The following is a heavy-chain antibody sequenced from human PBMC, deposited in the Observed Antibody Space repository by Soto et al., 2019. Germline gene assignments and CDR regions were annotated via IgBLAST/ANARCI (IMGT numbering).Heavy chain of an antibody. Sequence: QVQLVQSGAEVKRPGASVKVSCKSSGYTFTTYALHWLRQAPGQGLQWMGWINAGSGNTKYSLDFQGRVTFTRDTPATTPYMELSSLRTEDTAVYYSARVPPWGNSGSYYIQHYDSWGQGTLVTVSS. CDR2: INAGSGNT. J-gene: IGHJ4*02. CDR1: GYTFTTYA. D-gene: IGHD3-10*01. CDR3: ARVPPWGNSGSYYIQHYDS. V-gene: IGHV1-3*01.